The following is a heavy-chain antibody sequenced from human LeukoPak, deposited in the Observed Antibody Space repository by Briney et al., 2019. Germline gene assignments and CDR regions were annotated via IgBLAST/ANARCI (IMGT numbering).Heavy chain of an antibody. J-gene: IGHJ4*02. CDR2: ISYDGSNK. D-gene: IGHD4-17*01. V-gene: IGHV3-30*18. Sequence: GSSLRLSCAASGFTFSSYGMHWVRQAPGKGLEWVAVISYDGSNKYYADSVKGRFTISRDNSKNTLYLQMNSLRAEDTAVYYCAKDYRYGDSPVTGIDYWGQGTLVTVSS. CDR3: AKDYRYGDSPVTGIDY. CDR1: GFTFSSYG.